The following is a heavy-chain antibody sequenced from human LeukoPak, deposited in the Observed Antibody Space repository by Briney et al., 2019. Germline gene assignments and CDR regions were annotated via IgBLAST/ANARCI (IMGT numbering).Heavy chain of an antibody. Sequence: QTLSLTCTVSGGSISSGSYYWSWIRQPAGKGLEWIGRIYTSGSTNYNPSLKSRVTISVDTSQNQFSLRLSSVTAADTAVYYCARGRYVTTRGGAAAGFLDYWGQGTLVTVST. D-gene: IGHD6-13*01. V-gene: IGHV4-61*02. CDR3: ARGRYVTTRGGAAAGFLDY. CDR2: IYTSGST. CDR1: GGSISSGSYY. J-gene: IGHJ4*02.